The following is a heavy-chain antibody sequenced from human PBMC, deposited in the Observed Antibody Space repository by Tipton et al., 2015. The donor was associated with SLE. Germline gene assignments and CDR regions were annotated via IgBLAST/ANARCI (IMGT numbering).Heavy chain of an antibody. D-gene: IGHD6-19*01. Sequence: SLRLSCAASGFTFSSYGMRWVRQAPGKGLEWVSVIYSGGSTYYADSVKGRFTISRDNSKNTLYLQMNSLRAEDTAVYYCARVESSGSMAFDIWGQGTMVTVSS. CDR1: GFTFSSYG. V-gene: IGHV3-66*02. J-gene: IGHJ3*02. CDR3: ARVESSGSMAFDI. CDR2: IYSGGST.